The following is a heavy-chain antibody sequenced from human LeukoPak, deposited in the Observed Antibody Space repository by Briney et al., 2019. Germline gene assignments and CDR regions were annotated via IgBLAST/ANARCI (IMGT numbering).Heavy chain of an antibody. CDR1: GYTFTGYY. D-gene: IGHD4-17*01. CDR2: INPNSGGT. Sequence: ASVKVSCKASGYTFTGYYMHWVRQAPGQGLEWMGWINPNSGGTNYAQKFQGRVTMTRDTSKNQFSLKLSSVTAADTAFYYCAREDGGDYAYTLDYWGQGTLVTVSS. V-gene: IGHV1-2*02. J-gene: IGHJ4*02. CDR3: AREDGGDYAYTLDY.